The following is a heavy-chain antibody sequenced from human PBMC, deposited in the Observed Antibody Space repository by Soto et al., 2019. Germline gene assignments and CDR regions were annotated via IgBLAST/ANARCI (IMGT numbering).Heavy chain of an antibody. D-gene: IGHD1-26*01. CDR3: ATYSGNYERYGVYYGMDV. CDR2: ISGSGGST. CDR1: GFTFSNYA. Sequence: PAGSLRLSCAASGFTFSNYAISWVRQAPGKGLEWVSSISGSGGSTYYADSVKGRFTISRDNSKNTLYLQMNSLRAEDTAVYYCATYSGNYERYGVYYGMDVWGQGTTVTVSS. J-gene: IGHJ6*02. V-gene: IGHV3-23*01.